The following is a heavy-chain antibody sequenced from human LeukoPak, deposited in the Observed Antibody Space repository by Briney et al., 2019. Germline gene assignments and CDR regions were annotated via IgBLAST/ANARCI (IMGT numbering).Heavy chain of an antibody. J-gene: IGHJ4*02. CDR1: GFTFSSYA. V-gene: IGHV3-30-3*01. CDR2: ISYDGSNK. D-gene: IGHD6-19*01. Sequence: PGRALRLSCAASGFTFSSYAMHLVRQAPGEGLEWVAVISYDGSNKYYADSVKGRFTISRDNSKNTLYLQMNSLSAEDTAVYYCARPYFGYSSGWYDYWGQVTLVTVSS. CDR3: ARPYFGYSSGWYDY.